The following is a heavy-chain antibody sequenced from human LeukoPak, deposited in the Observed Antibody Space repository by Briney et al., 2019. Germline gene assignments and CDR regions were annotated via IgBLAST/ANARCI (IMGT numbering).Heavy chain of an antibody. CDR2: IRYDGSNK. D-gene: IGHD1-26*01. V-gene: IGHV3-30*02. Sequence: GGSLRLSCAASGFTFSSYGMHWVRQAPGKGLEWVAFIRYDGSNKYYADSVKGRFTISRDNSKNTLYLQMNSLRAEGTSVYYCAAVGSTTRAFDYWGQGTLVTVSS. J-gene: IGHJ4*02. CDR1: GFTFSSYG. CDR3: AAVGSTTRAFDY.